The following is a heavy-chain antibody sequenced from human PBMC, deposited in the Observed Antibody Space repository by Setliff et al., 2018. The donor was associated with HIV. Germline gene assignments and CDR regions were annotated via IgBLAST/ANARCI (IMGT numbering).Heavy chain of an antibody. CDR1: RFTSSDYY. CDR3: ARVYGRGYFDTSGYFDY. Sequence: GGSLRLSCAASRFTSSDYYMSWIRQAPGKGLEWVSYISSRGTTIYYAGSVKGRFTISRDNAKNSLYLQMNSLRAEDTAVYYCARVYGRGYFDTSGYFDYWGQGTPVTVSS. D-gene: IGHD3-22*01. V-gene: IGHV3-11*01. CDR2: ISSRGTTI. J-gene: IGHJ4*02.